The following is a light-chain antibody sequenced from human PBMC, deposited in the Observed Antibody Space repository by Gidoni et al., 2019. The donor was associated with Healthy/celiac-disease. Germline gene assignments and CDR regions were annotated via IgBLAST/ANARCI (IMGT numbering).Light chain of an antibody. CDR3: QQRSNWPPFT. CDR2: DAS. CDR1: QSISSY. V-gene: IGKV3-11*01. J-gene: IGKJ3*01. Sequence: EIVLTQSPATLSLSPGERATLSCRASQSISSYLAWYQQTPGQAPRLLIYDASNRATGIPPRFSGSGSGTDFTLTISSLEPEDFAVYYCQQRSNWPPFTFXSXTKVDIK.